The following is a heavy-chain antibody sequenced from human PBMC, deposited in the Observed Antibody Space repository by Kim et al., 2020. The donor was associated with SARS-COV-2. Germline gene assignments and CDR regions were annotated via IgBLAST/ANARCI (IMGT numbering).Heavy chain of an antibody. Sequence: SETLSLTCTVSGGSISSSSYYWGWIRQPPGKGLEWIGSIYYSGSTFYNPSLKSRVTISVDTSKNQFSLKLSSVTAADTAVYYCARHWGSSWTFDYWGQGTLVTVSS. CDR3: ARHWGSSWTFDY. V-gene: IGHV4-39*01. D-gene: IGHD6-13*01. CDR2: IYYSGST. J-gene: IGHJ4*02. CDR1: GGSISSSSYY.